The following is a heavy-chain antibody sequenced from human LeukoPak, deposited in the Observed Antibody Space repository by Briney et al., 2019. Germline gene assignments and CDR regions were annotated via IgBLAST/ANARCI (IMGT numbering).Heavy chain of an antibody. Sequence: SETLSLTCTVSGGSISSYYWSWIRQPAGKGLEGIGRIYTSGSTNYNPSLKSRVTMSVDTSKNQFSLKLSSVTAADTAVYYCVGTAARNYYYCMDVWGQGTTVTVSS. V-gene: IGHV4-4*07. CDR2: IYTSGST. D-gene: IGHD2-2*01. CDR1: GGSISSYY. J-gene: IGHJ6*02. CDR3: VGTAARNYYYCMDV.